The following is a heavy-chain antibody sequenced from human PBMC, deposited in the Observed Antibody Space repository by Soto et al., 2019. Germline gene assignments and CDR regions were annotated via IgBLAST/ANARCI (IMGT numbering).Heavy chain of an antibody. CDR3: ARHIAVSGTRGFDH. CDR1: GGSITSNW. J-gene: IGHJ4*02. V-gene: IGHV4-4*02. D-gene: IGHD2-21*01. Sequence: QVQLQESGPGLMKPSGTLSLTCAVSGGSITSNWWSWARQPPGKGLERIAEIFHTGSANYNPSLMGRLTISMDKSRNHLSLNLNSVTAADTAGYYCARHIAVSGTRGFDHWGQGTLVPVSS. CDR2: IFHTGSA.